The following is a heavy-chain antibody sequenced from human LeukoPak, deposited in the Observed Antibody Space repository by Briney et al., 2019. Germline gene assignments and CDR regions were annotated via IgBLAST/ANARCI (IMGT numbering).Heavy chain of an antibody. CDR2: IYRSENP. CDR1: GGPISSSDW. CDR3: ARDPHCSSTNCPFDY. Sequence: SGTLSLTCAVSGGPISSSDWWSWVRQPPGRGLEWIGYIYRSENPTYNPSLKSRVTMSVDKSKNQFSLKLSSVGAADTAVYYCARDPHCSSTNCPFDYWGQGTLVIVSS. V-gene: IGHV4-4*02. J-gene: IGHJ4*02. D-gene: IGHD2-2*01.